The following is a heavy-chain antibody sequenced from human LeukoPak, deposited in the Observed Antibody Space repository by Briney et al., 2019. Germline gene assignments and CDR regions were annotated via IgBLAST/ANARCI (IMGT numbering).Heavy chain of an antibody. D-gene: IGHD3-22*01. Sequence: QSGGSLRLSCAASGFTFSSNGMNWVRQAPGKGLDFIAYISSTGATIYYADSLKGRFTISRDNAKNSLYLQMNSLRAEDTALYYCARDGRDDSYWGQGTLVTVSS. V-gene: IGHV3-48*04. CDR3: ARDGRDDSY. J-gene: IGHJ4*02. CDR1: GFTFSSNG. CDR2: ISSTGATI.